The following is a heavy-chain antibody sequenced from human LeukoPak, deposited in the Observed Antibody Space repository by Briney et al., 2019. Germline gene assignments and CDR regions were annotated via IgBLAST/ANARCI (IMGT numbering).Heavy chain of an antibody. J-gene: IGHJ4*02. CDR2: IKQDGSEK. CDR1: GSTFDDYG. CDR3: ARDRWGPTDY. V-gene: IGHV3-7*01. Sequence: GGSLRLSCAASGSTFDDYGMSWVRQAPGKGLEWVANIKQDGSEKYYVDSVKGRFTISRDNAKNSLYLQMNSLRAEDTAVYYCARDRWGPTDYWGQGTLVTVSS. D-gene: IGHD7-27*01.